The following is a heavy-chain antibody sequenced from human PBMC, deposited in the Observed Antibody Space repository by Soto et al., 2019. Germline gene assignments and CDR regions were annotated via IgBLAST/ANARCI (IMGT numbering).Heavy chain of an antibody. D-gene: IGHD3-3*01. J-gene: IGHJ1*01. CDR3: ARDQPGDNDVWNNYLNPGYYKH. Sequence: EVQLVVSGGGLVNPGGSLRLSCAASGFTFSDYSMTWVRQAPGKGLEWVSSISSRGSYIYYADSVKGRFTTSRDDARDSLYLQMRSLRAEDTAVYFCARDQPGDNDVWNNYLNPGYYKHWGQGSLVTVS. V-gene: IGHV3-21*02. CDR2: ISSRGSYI. CDR1: GFTFSDYS.